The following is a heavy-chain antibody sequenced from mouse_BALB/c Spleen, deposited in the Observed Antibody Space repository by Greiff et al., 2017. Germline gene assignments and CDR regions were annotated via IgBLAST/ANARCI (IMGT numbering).Heavy chain of an antibody. J-gene: IGHJ4*01. Sequence: DVKLVESGPSLVKPSQTLSLTCSVTGDSITSGYWNWIRKFPGNKLEYMGYISYSGSTYYNPSLKSRISITRDTSKNQYYLQLNSVTTEDTATYYCASPYYYGSSYAMDYWGQGTSVTVSS. CDR1: GDSITSGY. D-gene: IGHD1-1*01. CDR2: ISYSGST. CDR3: ASPYYYGSSYAMDY. V-gene: IGHV3-8*02.